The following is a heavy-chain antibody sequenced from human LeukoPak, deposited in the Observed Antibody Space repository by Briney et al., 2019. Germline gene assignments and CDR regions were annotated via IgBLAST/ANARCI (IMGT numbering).Heavy chain of an antibody. CDR1: GFTFSRHG. D-gene: IGHD3-3*01. CDR2: ISNDGSRK. V-gene: IGHV3-30*03. Sequence: GGSLRLSCAPSGFTFSRHGMHWVRQAPGKGLEWVAIISNDGSRKYYAHSVEGRFTISRDNSKSTLYLQMDSLRAEDTAVYYCARDRAWNYFDYWGQGTLVTVSS. CDR3: ARDRAWNYFDY. J-gene: IGHJ4*02.